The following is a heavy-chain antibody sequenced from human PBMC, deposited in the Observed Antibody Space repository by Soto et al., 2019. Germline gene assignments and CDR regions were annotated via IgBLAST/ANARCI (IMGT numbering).Heavy chain of an antibody. Sequence: QVQLVQSGAEVKKPGSSVKVSCKASGGTFSSYTISWVRQAPGQGLEWIGRIIPILGIANYAQKFQGRVTITADKSTSTAYMELSSLRSEDTAVYYCARDHFCSSTSCYITDWGQGTLVTVSS. CDR2: IIPILGIA. D-gene: IGHD2-2*02. CDR3: ARDHFCSSTSCYITD. CDR1: GGTFSSYT. V-gene: IGHV1-69*08. J-gene: IGHJ4*02.